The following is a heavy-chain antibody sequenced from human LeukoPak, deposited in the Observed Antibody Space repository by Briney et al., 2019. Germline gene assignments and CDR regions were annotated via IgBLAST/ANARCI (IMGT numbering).Heavy chain of an antibody. J-gene: IGHJ4*02. Sequence: GGSLRLSCAASGFTLSDYYMSWIRQAPGKGLEWVSYISSSGSTIDYADSVKGRFTISRDNAKNSLYLQMSSLRAEGTAVYYCARRRDFFDYWGQGTLVTVSS. V-gene: IGHV3-11*01. CDR1: GFTLSDYY. CDR3: ARRRDFFDY. CDR2: ISSSGSTI.